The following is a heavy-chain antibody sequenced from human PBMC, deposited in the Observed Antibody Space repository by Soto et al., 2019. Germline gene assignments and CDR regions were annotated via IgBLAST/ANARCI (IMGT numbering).Heavy chain of an antibody. D-gene: IGHD3-9*01. CDR1: GFTFEDYG. CDR3: ARAHPRGRYFDWLIFTLGY. V-gene: IGHV3-20*04. J-gene: IGHJ4*02. CDR2: INWNGRTR. Sequence: PGGSLRLSCAASGFTFEDYGMSWVRQFPGKGLEWVAGINWNGRTRDYVDSVRGRFTISRDDAKSHVYLEMNDVRPEDTALYYCARAHPRGRYFDWLIFTLGYWGRGAQVTVSS.